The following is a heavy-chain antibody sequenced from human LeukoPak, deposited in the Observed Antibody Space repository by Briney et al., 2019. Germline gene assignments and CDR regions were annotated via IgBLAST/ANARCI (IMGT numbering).Heavy chain of an antibody. CDR1: GGSISSSSYY. Sequence: SETLSLTCTVSGGSISSSSYYWGWIRQPPGKGLEWIGSIYYSGSTYYNPSLKSRVTISVDTSKNQSSLKLSSVTAADTAVYYCARNVLRYFDWFLDWGQGTLVTVSS. V-gene: IGHV4-39*01. CDR2: IYYSGST. J-gene: IGHJ4*02. CDR3: ARNVLRYFDWFLD. D-gene: IGHD3-9*01.